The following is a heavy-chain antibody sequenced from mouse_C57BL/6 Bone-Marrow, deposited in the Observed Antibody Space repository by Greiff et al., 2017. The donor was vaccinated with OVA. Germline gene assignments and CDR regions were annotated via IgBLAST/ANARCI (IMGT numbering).Heavy chain of an antibody. CDR3: ARYLFITTVVAKVYFDY. CDR2: INPYNGGT. CDR1: GYTFTDYY. Sequence: EVQLQQSGPVLVKPGASVKMSCKASGYTFTDYYMNWVKQSHGKSLEWIGVINPYNGGTSYNQKFKGKATLTVDKSSSTAYMELNSLTSEDSAVYYCARYLFITTVVAKVYFDYWGQGTTLTVSS. V-gene: IGHV1-19*01. J-gene: IGHJ2*01. D-gene: IGHD1-1*01.